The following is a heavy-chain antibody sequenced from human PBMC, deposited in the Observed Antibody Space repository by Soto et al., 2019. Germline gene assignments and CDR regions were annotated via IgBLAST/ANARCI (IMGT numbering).Heavy chain of an antibody. V-gene: IGHV3-15*01. Sequence: PGGSLRLSCAASGFTFSDAWMSWVRQAPGKGLEWVGRIKSKAEAATRDFAAPVKGRFAISRDDSKNTVFLQMNSLKIEDSGVYYCASGTGTSDFDYWGLGILVTVSS. D-gene: IGHD1-1*01. J-gene: IGHJ4*02. CDR1: GFTFSDAW. CDR2: IKSKAEAATR. CDR3: ASGTGTSDFDY.